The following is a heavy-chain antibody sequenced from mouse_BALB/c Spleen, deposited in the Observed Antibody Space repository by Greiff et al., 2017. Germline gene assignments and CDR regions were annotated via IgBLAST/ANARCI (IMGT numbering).Heavy chain of an antibody. CDR1: GYSFTSYY. CDR2: IDPFNGGT. CDR3: ARRGYAAMDY. V-gene: IGHV1S135*01. D-gene: IGHD2-2*01. Sequence: VQLQQSGPELMKPGASVKISCKASGYSFTSYYMHWVKQSHGKSLEWIGYIDPFNGGTSYNQKFKGKATLTVDKSSSTAYMHLSSLTSEDSAVYYCARRGYAAMDYWGQGTSVTVSS. J-gene: IGHJ4*01.